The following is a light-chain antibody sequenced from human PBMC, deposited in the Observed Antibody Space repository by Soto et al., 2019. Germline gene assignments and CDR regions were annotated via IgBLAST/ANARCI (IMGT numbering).Light chain of an antibody. CDR2: GAS. J-gene: IGKJ4*02. Sequence: VLTQSPATLSVSPGERAILSCRASQNIAANLAWHQQKPGQTPRILIVGASTRATGVPARFSGSGSDSDYTLTIAGVQSEDCAVYYCHQYRIWPAFTFGGGTMVEIK. V-gene: IGKV3-15*01. CDR1: QNIAAN. CDR3: HQYRIWPAFT.